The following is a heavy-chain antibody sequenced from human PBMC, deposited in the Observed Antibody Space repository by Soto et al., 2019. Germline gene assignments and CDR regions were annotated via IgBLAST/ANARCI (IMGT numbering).Heavy chain of an antibody. V-gene: IGHV3-30-3*01. D-gene: IGHD3-16*01. CDR3: ARPWGQLSTYYYGMDT. CDR1: GFTFRNYA. CDR2: ISYDGDNK. J-gene: IGHJ6*02. Sequence: LRLSCAASGFTFRNYAMHWVRQAPGKGLEWVATISYDGDNKYYTDSVKGPFTISRDNSKNTLYLQMNSLRPEDTAVYYCARPWGQLSTYYYGMDTWGQGTTVTVSS.